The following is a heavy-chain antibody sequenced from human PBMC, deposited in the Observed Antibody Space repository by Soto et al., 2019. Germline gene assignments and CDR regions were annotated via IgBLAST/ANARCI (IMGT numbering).Heavy chain of an antibody. CDR1: SGSINSFY. V-gene: IGHV4-4*07. D-gene: IGHD1-7*01. CDR2: IHSSGTT. CDR3: ARDRIIGTSYSDY. J-gene: IGHJ4*02. Sequence: SETLSLTCPVSSGSINSFYWSWIRQPAGKGLEWIGRIHSSGTTNYNPSLKSRVTMSVDTSRNQFSLKLTSVTAADTAVYYCARDRIIGTSYSDYWGQGVPVPVYS.